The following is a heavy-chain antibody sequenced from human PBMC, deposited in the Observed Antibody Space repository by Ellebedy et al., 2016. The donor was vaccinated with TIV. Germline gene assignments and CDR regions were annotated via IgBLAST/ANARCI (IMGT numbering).Heavy chain of an antibody. CDR1: GYTFTGYY. Sequence: AASVKVSCKASGYTFTGYYMHWVRQAPGQGLEWMGWINPNRGGTRYAQKFQGRVTMTGDTSISTAYMELSRLRPDDTAVYYCARDGYCCGDCYSEDYWGQGTLVTVSS. V-gene: IGHV1-2*02. CDR3: ARDGYCCGDCYSEDY. D-gene: IGHD2-21*02. CDR2: INPNRGGT. J-gene: IGHJ4*02.